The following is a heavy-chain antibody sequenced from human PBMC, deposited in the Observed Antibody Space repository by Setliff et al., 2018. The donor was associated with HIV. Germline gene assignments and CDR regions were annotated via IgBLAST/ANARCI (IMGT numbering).Heavy chain of an antibody. CDR2: ISSGRIYT. J-gene: IGHJ4*02. Sequence: KPGGSLRLSCEASGFTVSGSYINWVRQAPGKGLEWISFISSGRIYTNYADSVKGRFTISRDDAKNSLYLEMNSLRVEDTAVYYCARVGLWSHYSPDYWGQGTLVTVSS. V-gene: IGHV3-11*05. CDR1: GFTVSGSY. D-gene: IGHD3-3*01. CDR3: ARVGLWSHYSPDY.